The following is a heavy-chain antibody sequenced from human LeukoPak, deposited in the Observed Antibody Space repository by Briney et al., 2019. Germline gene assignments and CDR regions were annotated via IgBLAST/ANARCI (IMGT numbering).Heavy chain of an antibody. CDR2: IYYSGST. J-gene: IGHJ4*02. D-gene: IGHD3-22*01. Sequence: PSETLSLTCTVSGGSISSYYWSWIRQPPGKGLEWIGYIYYSGSTNYNPSLKSRVTISVDTSKNQFSLKLSSVTAADMAVYYCARLYYDSSGHYWGQGTLVTVSS. CDR3: ARLYYDSSGHY. CDR1: GGSISSYY. V-gene: IGHV4-59*01.